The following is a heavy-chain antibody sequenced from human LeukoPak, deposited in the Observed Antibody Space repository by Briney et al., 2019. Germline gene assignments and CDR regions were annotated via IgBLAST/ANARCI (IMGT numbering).Heavy chain of an antibody. D-gene: IGHD1-1*01. V-gene: IGHV4-38-2*01. CDR1: GYSISSGYY. J-gene: IGHJ4*02. CDR2: IYHSGST. CDR3: ASSSGTGPFDY. Sequence: TETLSLTCAVSGYSISSGYYWGWIRQPPGKGLEWIGSIYHSGSTYYNPSLKSRVTISVDTSKNQFSLQLNSVTPEDTAVYYCASSSGTGPFDYWGQGTLVTVSS.